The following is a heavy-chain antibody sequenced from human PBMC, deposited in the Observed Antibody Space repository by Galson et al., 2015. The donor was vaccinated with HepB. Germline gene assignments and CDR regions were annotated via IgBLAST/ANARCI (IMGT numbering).Heavy chain of an antibody. V-gene: IGHV3-64D*06. CDR2: INTNGRST. D-gene: IGHD2-21*01. CDR1: GFTFSSYV. Sequence: SLRLSCAASGFTFSSYVMYWVRQAPGKGLEYVSAINTNGRSTYYADSVKGRFTISRDNAKNTLYLQLSTLRAEDTGVYYCVKGVRSDSYYYNMDVWGQGTMVAVSS. J-gene: IGHJ6*02. CDR3: VKGVRSDSYYYNMDV.